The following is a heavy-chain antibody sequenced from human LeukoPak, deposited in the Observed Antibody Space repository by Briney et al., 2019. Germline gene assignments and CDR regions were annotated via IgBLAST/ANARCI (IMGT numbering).Heavy chain of an antibody. V-gene: IGHV1-2*02. CDR3: ARGAGIAVAGKDLDY. J-gene: IGHJ4*02. CDR2: IKPKSGGT. D-gene: IGHD6-19*01. CDR1: GYTFTGYY. Sequence: GASVKVSCKASGYTFTGYYIHWVRQAPGQGLEWMGWIKPKSGGTNYSQKFRGRVTMTRDTSISTAYMELNRLTSDDTAVYFCARGAGIAVAGKDLDYWGQGTLITVSS.